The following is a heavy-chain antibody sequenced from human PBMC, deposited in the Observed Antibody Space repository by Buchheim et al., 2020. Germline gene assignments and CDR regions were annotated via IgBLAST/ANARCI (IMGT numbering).Heavy chain of an antibody. D-gene: IGHD3-22*01. CDR2: ILGSGSST. Sequence: EVQLLESGGGLVQPGGSLRLSCVASGFTFSSYAMSWVRQAPGKGLEWVSAILGSGSSTYYADSVKGRFIISRDNSKNTLYLQMNSLRVEDTAVYYCTKAHDTSGYYPFVYGGQGTL. CDR3: TKAHDTSGYYPFVY. V-gene: IGHV3-23*01. CDR1: GFTFSSYA. J-gene: IGHJ4*02.